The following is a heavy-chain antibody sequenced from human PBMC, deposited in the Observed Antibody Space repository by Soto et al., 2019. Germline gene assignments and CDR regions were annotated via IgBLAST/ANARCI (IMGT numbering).Heavy chain of an antibody. Sequence: ASVKVSCTDSGYTLTSYDMNWVRQATGQGLEWMGWMNPNSGNTGYAQKFQGRVTMTRNTSISTAYMELSSLRSEDTAVYYCARGDSSGWYRWAFDIWGQGTMVTVSS. CDR2: MNPNSGNT. V-gene: IGHV1-8*01. CDR1: GYTLTSYD. CDR3: ARGDSSGWYRWAFDI. D-gene: IGHD6-19*01. J-gene: IGHJ3*02.